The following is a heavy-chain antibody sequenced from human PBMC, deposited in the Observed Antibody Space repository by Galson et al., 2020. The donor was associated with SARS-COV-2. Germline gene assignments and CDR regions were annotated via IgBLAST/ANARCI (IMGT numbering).Heavy chain of an antibody. CDR3: ARDLAYCGGDCPDARFDY. CDR2: ISSSSSYI. J-gene: IGHJ4*02. V-gene: IGHV3-21*01. D-gene: IGHD2-21*02. CDR1: GFTFSSYS. Sequence: GGSLRLSCAASGFTFSSYSMNWVRQAPGKGLEWVSSISSSSSYIYYADSVKGRFTISRDNAKNSLYLQMNSLRAEDTAVYYCARDLAYCGGDCPDARFDYWGQGTLVTVSS.